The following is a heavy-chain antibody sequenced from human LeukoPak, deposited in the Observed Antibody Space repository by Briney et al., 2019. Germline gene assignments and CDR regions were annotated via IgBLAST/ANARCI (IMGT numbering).Heavy chain of an antibody. V-gene: IGHV3-43*01. D-gene: IGHD1-26*01. J-gene: IGHJ4*02. CDR3: AKEVSGGSYYEWVDH. Sequence: GGSLRLSCAASGFVFDDYTMHWVRQVPGKGLEWVSLISWDGIISYYADSVKGRFTVSRDNSKNSLFLQMKSLRSEDSGLYYCAKEVSGGSYYEWVDHWGQGTLVTVSS. CDR2: ISWDGIIS. CDR1: GFVFDDYT.